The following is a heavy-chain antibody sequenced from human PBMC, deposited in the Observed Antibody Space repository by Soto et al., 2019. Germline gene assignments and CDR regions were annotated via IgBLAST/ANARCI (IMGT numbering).Heavy chain of an antibody. CDR1: GFTFDDYG. V-gene: IGHV3-66*01. J-gene: IGHJ6*02. CDR2: IYSGGST. CDR3: AREKKELVRGYYYYGMDV. Sequence: VGSLRLSCAASGFTFDDYGMSWVRQAPGKGLEWVSVIYSGGSTYYADSVKGRFTISRDNSKNTLYLQMNSLRAEDTAVYYCAREKKELVRGYYYYGMDVWGQGTTVTVSS. D-gene: IGHD1-26*01.